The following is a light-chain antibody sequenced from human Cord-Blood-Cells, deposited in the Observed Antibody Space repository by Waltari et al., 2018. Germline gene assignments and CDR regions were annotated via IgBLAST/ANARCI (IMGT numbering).Light chain of an antibody. J-gene: IGKJ4*01. CDR3: QQRSNRPT. CDR1: QRVSSY. CDR2: DAS. Sequence: EIVLTQSPATLSLSPGERATLSCSASQRVSSYLAWYQQKPGQAPRLLIYDASNRATGIPAMFSGSGSGTDFTLTISSLEPEDVAVNDGQQRSNRPTLGGATKGVI. V-gene: IGKV3-11*01.